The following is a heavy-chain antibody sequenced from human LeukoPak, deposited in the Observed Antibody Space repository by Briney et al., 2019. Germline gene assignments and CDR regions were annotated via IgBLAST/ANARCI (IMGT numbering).Heavy chain of an antibody. Sequence: SQTLSLTCTVSGGSISSGSYYWSWIRQPAGTGLEWIGRIYTSGSTNYNPSLKSRVTISVDTSKNQFSLKLSSVTAADTAVYYCARASDFWSGSYYFDYWGQGTLVTVSS. V-gene: IGHV4-61*02. J-gene: IGHJ4*02. CDR3: ARASDFWSGSYYFDY. CDR2: IYTSGST. CDR1: GGSISSGSYY. D-gene: IGHD3-3*01.